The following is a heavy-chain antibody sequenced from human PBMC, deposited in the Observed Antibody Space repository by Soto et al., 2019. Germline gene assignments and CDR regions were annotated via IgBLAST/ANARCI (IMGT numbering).Heavy chain of an antibody. CDR1: GFTFDDYA. V-gene: IGHV3-9*01. CDR2: ISWNSGSI. CDR3: AKDQPDTTVTTTWFDP. D-gene: IGHD4-17*01. Sequence: EVQLVESGGGLVQPGRSLRLSCAASGFTFDDYAMHWVRQAPGKGLEWVSGISWNSGSIGYADSVKGRVTISRDNAKNXRYLQMNSLRAADTALYYCAKDQPDTTVTTTWFDPWGQGTLVTVSS. J-gene: IGHJ5*02.